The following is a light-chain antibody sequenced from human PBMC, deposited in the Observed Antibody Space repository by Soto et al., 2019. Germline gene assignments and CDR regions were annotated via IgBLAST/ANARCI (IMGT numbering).Light chain of an antibody. Sequence: EIVMTQSPASLSVSPGERATLSYRASQSVSSNLAWYQQTPGQAPRLLLYGASTRATGIPATFSGSGSGTEFTLTTSRLQSEDFAVYYCQQYNNWSPWTFGQGTKGDI. J-gene: IGKJ1*01. CDR3: QQYNNWSPWT. CDR1: QSVSSN. V-gene: IGKV3-15*01. CDR2: GAS.